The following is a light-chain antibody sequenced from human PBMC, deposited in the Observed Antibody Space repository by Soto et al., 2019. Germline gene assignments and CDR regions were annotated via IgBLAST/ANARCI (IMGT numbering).Light chain of an antibody. CDR2: KAS. CDR1: QTISSW. V-gene: IGKV1-5*03. J-gene: IGKJ1*01. Sequence: IQVTQSPFPLSGSVGNRVIFVCRASQTISSWLAWYQQKPGKAPKLLIYKASTLKSGVPSRFSGSGSGTEFTLTISSLQPDDFATYYCQHYNSYSEAFGQGTKVDIK. CDR3: QHYNSYSEA.